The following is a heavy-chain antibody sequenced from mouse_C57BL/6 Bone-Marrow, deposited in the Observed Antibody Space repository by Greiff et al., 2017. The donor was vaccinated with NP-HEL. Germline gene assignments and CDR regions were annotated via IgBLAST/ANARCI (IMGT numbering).Heavy chain of an antibody. Sequence: QVQLQQSGAELARPGASVKLSCKASGYTFTCYGISWVKQRTGQGLEWIGEIYPRSGNTYYNEKFKGKATLTADKSSSTAYMELRSLTSEDSAVYFCARNYYYGSTPPYWGQGTTLTVSS. CDR1: GYTFTCYG. D-gene: IGHD1-1*01. J-gene: IGHJ2*01. V-gene: IGHV1-81*01. CDR2: IYPRSGNT. CDR3: ARNYYYGSTPPY.